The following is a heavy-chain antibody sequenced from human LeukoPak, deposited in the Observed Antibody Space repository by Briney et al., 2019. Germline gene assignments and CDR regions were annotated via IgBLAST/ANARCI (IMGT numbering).Heavy chain of an antibody. CDR2: INPNSGGT. CDR1: GYTFTGYY. CDR3: ARGILYYYDSGGYYGVDY. J-gene: IGHJ4*02. V-gene: IGHV1-2*06. D-gene: IGHD3-22*01. Sequence: ASVKVSCKASGYTFTGYYMHWVRQAPGQGLEWMGRINPNSGGTNYAQKFQGRVTITRDTSISIAYMELSRLRSDDTAVYYCARGILYYYDSGGYYGVDYWGQGTLVTVSS.